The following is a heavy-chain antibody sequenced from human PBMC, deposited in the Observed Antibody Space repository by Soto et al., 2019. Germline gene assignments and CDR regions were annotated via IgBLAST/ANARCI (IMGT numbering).Heavy chain of an antibody. CDR2: ISAYNGNT. J-gene: IGHJ4*02. CDR3: AREPNYFDY. V-gene: IGHV1-18*01. CDR1: GYTFTSYG. Sequence: QVQLVQSGAEVKKPGASVKVSCKASGYTFTSYGITWVRPAPGQGLEWMGWISAYNGNTKYAQKLQGRVTMTTDTATSTAAMELRSLRSDDTAAYYCAREPNYFDYWGQGTLVTVSS.